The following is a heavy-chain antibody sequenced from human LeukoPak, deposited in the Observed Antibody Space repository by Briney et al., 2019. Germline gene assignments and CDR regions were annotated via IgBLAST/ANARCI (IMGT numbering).Heavy chain of an antibody. D-gene: IGHD6-13*01. J-gene: IGHJ4*02. CDR3: ARVERIAAAGYYFDY. CDR2: INPNSGGT. Sequence: GASVKVSCKASGYTFTNYAMNWVRQAPGQGLEWMGWINPNSGGTNYAQKFQGRVTMTRDTSISTAYMELSRLRSDDTAVYYCARVERIAAAGYYFDYWGQGTLVTVSS. V-gene: IGHV1-2*02. CDR1: GYTFTNYA.